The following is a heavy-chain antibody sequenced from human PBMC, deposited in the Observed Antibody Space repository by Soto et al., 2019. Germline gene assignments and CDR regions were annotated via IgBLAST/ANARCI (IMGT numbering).Heavy chain of an antibody. CDR2: INAGNGNT. V-gene: IGHV1-3*01. Sequence: QVQLVQSGAEVKKPGASVKVSCKASGYTFTSYAMHWVRQAPGQRLEWMGWINAGNGNTKYSQKFQGRVTITRDTSASTAYMELSSLRSEDTAVYYYVAGGNYYDSSGPFDYWGQGTLVTVSS. D-gene: IGHD3-22*01. J-gene: IGHJ4*02. CDR1: GYTFTSYA. CDR3: VAGGNYYDSSGPFDY.